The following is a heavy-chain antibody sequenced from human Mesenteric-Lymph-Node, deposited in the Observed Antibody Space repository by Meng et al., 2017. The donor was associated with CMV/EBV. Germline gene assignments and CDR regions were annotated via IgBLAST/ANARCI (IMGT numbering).Heavy chain of an antibody. Sequence: ESLKISCAASGFTFRSYAMSWVRQPPGKGLEWIGEINHSGSTNYNPSLKSRLTISVEKSKNQFSLKLSSVTAADTGVYYCAVPAANGGGGNTDYWGQGTLVTVSS. CDR3: AVPAANGGGGNTDY. V-gene: IGHV4-34*08. CDR2: INHSGST. CDR1: GFTFRSYA. J-gene: IGHJ4*02. D-gene: IGHD2-2*01.